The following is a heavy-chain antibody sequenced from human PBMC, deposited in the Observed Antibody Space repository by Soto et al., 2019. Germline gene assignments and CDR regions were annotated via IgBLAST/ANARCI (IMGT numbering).Heavy chain of an antibody. Sequence: PSETLSLTCTVSGGSISTYYWTWVRQPPGKGLEYIGYIYYSGSTNYNPSLKSRVTISVDTSRNQFSLKLSSVTAADTAVYYCARGYYGSSGYSFDYWGQGTLVTVS. V-gene: IGHV4-59*01. CDR1: GGSISTYY. J-gene: IGHJ4*02. D-gene: IGHD3-22*01. CDR3: ARGYYGSSGYSFDY. CDR2: IYYSGST.